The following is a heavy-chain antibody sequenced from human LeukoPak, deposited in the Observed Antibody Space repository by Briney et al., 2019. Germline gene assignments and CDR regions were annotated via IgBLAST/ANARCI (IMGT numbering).Heavy chain of an antibody. CDR1: GFSFSTYS. J-gene: IGHJ4*02. Sequence: QPGGSLRLSCAASGFSFSTYSMNWVRQAPGKGLQWVSYISSGSSAIYYTDSVKGRFTITRDDAKNSVYLQMNSLRTEDTAVYYCGTGDPRFDYWGQGILVTVSS. D-gene: IGHD7-27*01. CDR3: GTGDPRFDY. CDR2: ISSGSSAI. V-gene: IGHV3-48*01.